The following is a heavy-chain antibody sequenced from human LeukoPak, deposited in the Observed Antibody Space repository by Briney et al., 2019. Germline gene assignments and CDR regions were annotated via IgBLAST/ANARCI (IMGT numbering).Heavy chain of an antibody. CDR3: AKVAIFNSDWYFDL. V-gene: IGHV3-9*01. CDR1: GFTFDDYA. CDR2: ISWNSGSI. D-gene: IGHD2-21*01. J-gene: IGHJ2*01. Sequence: GGSLRLSCAASGFTFDDYAMHWVRQAPGKGLEWVSGISWNSGSIGYVDSVKGRFTISRDNAKNSLYLQMNSLRAEDTALYYCAKVAIFNSDWYFDLWGRGTLVTVSS.